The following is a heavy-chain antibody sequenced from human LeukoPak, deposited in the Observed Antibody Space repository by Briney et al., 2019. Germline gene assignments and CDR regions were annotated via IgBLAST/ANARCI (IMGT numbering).Heavy chain of an antibody. CDR3: ATGSMVRGVIITSPPFDY. J-gene: IGHJ4*02. CDR1: GFTFSSYG. D-gene: IGHD3-10*01. V-gene: IGHV3-30*03. Sequence: QSGGSLRLSCAASGFTFSSYGMHWVRQAPGKGLEWVAVISYDGTNKYYADTVKGRFTISRDNSENTLFLQMNSLRAEGTAVYYCATGSMVRGVIITSPPFDYWGQGTLVTVSS. CDR2: ISYDGTNK.